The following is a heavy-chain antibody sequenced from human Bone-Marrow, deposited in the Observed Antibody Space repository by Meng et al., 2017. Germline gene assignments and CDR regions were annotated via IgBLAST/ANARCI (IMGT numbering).Heavy chain of an antibody. Sequence: EGQLLESGGGFVKPGGSLRLSCAASGFTFSNAWMTWVRQAPGKGLEWIGRMKSNVDGGTVDYAAAVKGRFFISRDDSENTFYLQMNSLKTEDTAVYYCSGHVDYWGHGTLVTVSS. CDR1: GFTFSNAW. J-gene: IGHJ4*01. CDR3: SGHVDY. CDR2: MKSNVDGGTV. V-gene: IGHV3-15*01.